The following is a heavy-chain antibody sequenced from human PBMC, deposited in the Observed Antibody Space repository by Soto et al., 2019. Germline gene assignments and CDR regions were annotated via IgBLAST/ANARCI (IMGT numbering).Heavy chain of an antibody. CDR2: ISGSGGST. CDR3: AKTTAAGTISFYYYYYMDV. Sequence: GGSLRLSCAASGFTFSSYAMSWVRQAPGKGLEWVSAISGSGGSTYYADSVKGRFTISRDNSKNTLYLQMNSLRAEDTAVYYCAKTTAAGTISFYYYYYMDVWGKGTTVTVSS. CDR1: GFTFSSYA. V-gene: IGHV3-23*01. J-gene: IGHJ6*03. D-gene: IGHD6-13*01.